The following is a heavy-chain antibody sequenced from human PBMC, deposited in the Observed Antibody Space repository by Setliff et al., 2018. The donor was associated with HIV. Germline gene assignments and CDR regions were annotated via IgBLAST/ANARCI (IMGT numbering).Heavy chain of an antibody. CDR3: ARGRYRSRWYASDHYYIDV. Sequence: SETLSLTCAVYGGSFSGYHWSWIRQAPGKGLEWIGEINHKKRTNYNPSLKSRVTISVDTSKNQFSLKLRSVTAADTAVYYCARGRYRSRWYASDHYYIDVWGKGTTVTVSS. CDR2: INHKKRT. J-gene: IGHJ6*03. D-gene: IGHD6-13*01. CDR1: GGSFSGYH. V-gene: IGHV4-34*01.